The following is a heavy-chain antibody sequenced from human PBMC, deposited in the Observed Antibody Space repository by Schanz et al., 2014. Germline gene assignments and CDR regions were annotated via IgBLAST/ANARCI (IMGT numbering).Heavy chain of an antibody. CDR3: ARDGYNAYDLKRGDY. J-gene: IGHJ4*02. Sequence: DVQLLESGGGLVQPGGSLRLSCAASGFTFSTYCMSWVRQAPGKGLEWVANIKQDESERSYVDSVKGRFTISRDNAKNSLYLQMNSLRAEDTAVYYCARDGYNAYDLKRGDYWGQGTQVAVSS. V-gene: IGHV3-7*01. CDR1: GFTFSTYC. D-gene: IGHD5-12*01. CDR2: IKQDESER.